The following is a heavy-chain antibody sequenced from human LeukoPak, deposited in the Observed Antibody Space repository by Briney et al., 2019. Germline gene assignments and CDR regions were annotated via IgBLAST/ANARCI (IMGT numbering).Heavy chain of an antibody. J-gene: IGHJ4*02. Sequence: SETLSLTCAVYGGSFSGYYWSWIRQPPGKGLEWIGYIYHSGSTYYNPSLKSRVTISVDRSKNQFSLKLSSVTAADTAVYYCAGSYDYVWGSYPSAYDYWGQGTLVTVSS. D-gene: IGHD3-16*01. CDR1: GGSFSGYY. V-gene: IGHV4-34*01. CDR2: IYHSGST. CDR3: AGSYDYVWGSYPSAYDY.